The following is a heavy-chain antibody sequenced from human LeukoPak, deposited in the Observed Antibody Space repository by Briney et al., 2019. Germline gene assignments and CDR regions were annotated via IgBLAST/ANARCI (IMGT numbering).Heavy chain of an antibody. Sequence: GGSLRLSCAASGFTFSSYAMSWVRQAPGKGLEWVSAISGSGGSTYYADSVKGRFTISRDSSKNTLYLQMNSLRAEDTAVYYCARTPLSGYSSGWYYFDYWGQGTLVTVSS. J-gene: IGHJ4*02. D-gene: IGHD6-19*01. V-gene: IGHV3-23*01. CDR1: GFTFSSYA. CDR3: ARTPLSGYSSGWYYFDY. CDR2: ISGSGGST.